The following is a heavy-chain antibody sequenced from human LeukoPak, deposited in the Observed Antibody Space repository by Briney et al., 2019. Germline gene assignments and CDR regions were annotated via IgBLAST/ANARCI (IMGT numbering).Heavy chain of an antibody. D-gene: IGHD5-24*01. V-gene: IGHV3-64*01. CDR2: ISSNGGST. CDR3: ARVKRGEMATIYFDY. CDR1: GFTFGDYA. Sequence: GGSLRLSCTASGFTFGDYAMSWVRQAPGKGLEYVSAISSNGGSTYYANSVKGRFTISRDNSKNTLYLQMGSLRAEDMAVYYCARVKRGEMATIYFDYWGQGTLVTVSS. J-gene: IGHJ4*02.